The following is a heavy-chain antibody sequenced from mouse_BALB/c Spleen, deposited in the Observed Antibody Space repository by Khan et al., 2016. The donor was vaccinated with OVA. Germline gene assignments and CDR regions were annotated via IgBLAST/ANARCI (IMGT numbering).Heavy chain of an antibody. CDR3: TRGGYGSLFAY. Sequence: VQLQQSGAELVKPGASVKLSCKASGYTFTSYYMYWVKQRPGQGLEWIGEINPSNGGTNVNEKFKSKATLTVDKSSSTAYMEVRSLTSEDSAVYYCTRGGYGSLFAYWGQGTLVTVSA. V-gene: IGHV1S81*02. CDR2: INPSNGGT. J-gene: IGHJ3*01. CDR1: GYTFTSYY. D-gene: IGHD1-1*01.